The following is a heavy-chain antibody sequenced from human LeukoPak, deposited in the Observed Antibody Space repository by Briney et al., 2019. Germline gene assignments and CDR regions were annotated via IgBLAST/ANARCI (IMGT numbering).Heavy chain of an antibody. D-gene: IGHD5-24*01. CDR1: GFTFSSYA. J-gene: IGHJ4*02. CDR2: ISSNGGST. Sequence: GGSLRLSCSASGFTFSSYAMHWVREAPGKGLEYVSAISSNGGSTYYADSVKGRFTISRDNSKNTLYLQMNSLRAEDSAVYYCAKGQGNGYNFRLGYWGQGTLVTVSS. V-gene: IGHV3-64*04. CDR3: AKGQGNGYNFRLGY.